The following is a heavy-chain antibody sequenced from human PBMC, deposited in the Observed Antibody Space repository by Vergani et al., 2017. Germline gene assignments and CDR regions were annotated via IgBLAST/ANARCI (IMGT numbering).Heavy chain of an antibody. J-gene: IGHJ6*02. V-gene: IGHV1-69-2*01. CDR3: ATPQTVSTGGMEV. Sequence: EVQLVQSGAEVKKPGATLKISCTVSGYTFTDHYMRWVKHAPGKGLEWMGLVDPEDGETIYAEKFKGRVTIAADTSTDTAHLELSSLRSEDTAVYYCATPQTVSTGGMEVWGQGTTVIVSS. CDR1: GYTFTDHY. D-gene: IGHD4-17*01. CDR2: VDPEDGET.